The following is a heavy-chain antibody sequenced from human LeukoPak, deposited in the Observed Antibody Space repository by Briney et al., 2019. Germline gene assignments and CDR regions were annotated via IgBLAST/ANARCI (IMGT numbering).Heavy chain of an antibody. J-gene: IGHJ6*03. D-gene: IGHD4-17*01. CDR2: ISAFNGHT. CDR1: GYTFTSYG. V-gene: IGHV1-18*01. Sequence: GASVKVSCKASGYTFTSYGISWVRQAPGQGLEWMGWISAFNGHTDYPQKFQDRVTLTTDTSTSTAYMELRSLRSDDTAVYYCARDTYTTVTAMDVWGKGTTATVSS. CDR3: ARDTYTTVTAMDV.